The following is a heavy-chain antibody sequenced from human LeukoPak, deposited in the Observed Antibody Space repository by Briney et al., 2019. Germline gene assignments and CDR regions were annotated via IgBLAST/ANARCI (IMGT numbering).Heavy chain of an antibody. CDR3: AKPVSQTRAYYYYGMDV. Sequence: PGGSLRLSCAASGFTFSTYAMSWVRQAPGKGLEWVSAISGSGGSTYYADSVKGRFTISRDNSKNTLYLQMNSLRAEDTAVYYCAKPVSQTRAYYYYGMDVWGQGTTVTVSS. CDR1: GFTFSTYA. CDR2: ISGSGGST. V-gene: IGHV3-23*01. D-gene: IGHD1-1*01. J-gene: IGHJ6*02.